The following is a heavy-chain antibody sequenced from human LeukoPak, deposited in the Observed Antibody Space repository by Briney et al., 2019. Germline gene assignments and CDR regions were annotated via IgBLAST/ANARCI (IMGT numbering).Heavy chain of an antibody. CDR2: IYSGGST. Sequence: GGSLRLSCAASGFTFSSYAMSWVRQAPGKGLEWVSVIYSGGSTYYPDSVKGRFTISRDNSKNTLYLQMNSLRAEDTAVYYCARGSSSRGFDYWGQGTLVTVSS. V-gene: IGHV3-66*01. CDR1: GFTFSSYA. D-gene: IGHD6-6*01. CDR3: ARGSSSRGFDY. J-gene: IGHJ4*02.